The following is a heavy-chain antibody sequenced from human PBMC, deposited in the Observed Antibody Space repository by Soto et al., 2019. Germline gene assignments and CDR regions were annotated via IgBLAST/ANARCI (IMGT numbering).Heavy chain of an antibody. Sequence: GGSLRLSCAASGFTFSSYGMHWVRQAPGKGLEWVAVIWSDGSNKYYADSVKGRFTISRDNSKNTLYLQMNSLRAEDTAVYYCAKGYCISTTCYGPPNYYGMDVWGQGTTVTVSS. V-gene: IGHV3-33*06. J-gene: IGHJ6*02. CDR1: GFTFSSYG. D-gene: IGHD2-2*01. CDR2: IWSDGSNK. CDR3: AKGYCISTTCYGPPNYYGMDV.